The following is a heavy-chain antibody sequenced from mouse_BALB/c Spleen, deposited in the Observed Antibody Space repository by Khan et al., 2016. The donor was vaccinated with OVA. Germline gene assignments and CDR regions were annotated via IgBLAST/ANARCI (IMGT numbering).Heavy chain of an antibody. CDR3: SSRGYSAFSY. V-gene: IGHV1-77*01. J-gene: IGHJ3*01. D-gene: IGHD2-3*01. Sequence: QVQLQQSGPEVVKPGASLKVSCKASGYTFTDYIIGWVKQSTRQGLEWIGDIFPGSDTHYYNEKFKDKATLTADISSNTAYLQLSSLTSEDSAVXFWSSRGYSAFSYWGQGTLVTVSA. CDR1: GYTFTDYI. CDR2: IFPGSDTH.